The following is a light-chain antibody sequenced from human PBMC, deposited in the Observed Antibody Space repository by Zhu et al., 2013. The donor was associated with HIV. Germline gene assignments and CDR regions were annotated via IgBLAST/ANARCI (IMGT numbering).Light chain of an antibody. V-gene: IGLV2-23*02. J-gene: IGLJ2*01. CDR2: EVK. Sequence: HSALTQPASVSGSPGQSITMSCTGTTSDVGSYDLVSWYQQHPGKAPKLLIYEVKERPSGISNRFSGSKSGNTASLTISGLRTEDVADYYCCSYVTGEVSVVFGGGTKLTVL. CDR3: CSYVTGEVSVV. CDR1: TSDVGSYDL.